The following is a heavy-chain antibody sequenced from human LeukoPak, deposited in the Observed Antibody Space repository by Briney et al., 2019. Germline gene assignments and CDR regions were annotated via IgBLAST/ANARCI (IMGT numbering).Heavy chain of an antibody. Sequence: GGSVTLSCAASVFTFNNYRIRWVRQAPWKGLEWVANIKEDGSERYYVDSVKGRVTISRDNAKTSLYLQMNSLRAEDTAVYYCARDRGSDRFDYWGQGTLVTVSS. J-gene: IGHJ4*02. CDR2: IKEDGSER. CDR1: VFTFNNYR. D-gene: IGHD3-10*01. CDR3: ARDRGSDRFDY. V-gene: IGHV3-7*03.